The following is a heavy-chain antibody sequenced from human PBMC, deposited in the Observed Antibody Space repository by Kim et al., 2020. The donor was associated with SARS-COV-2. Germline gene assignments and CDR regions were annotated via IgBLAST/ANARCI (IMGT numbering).Heavy chain of an antibody. CDR1: GGSISSGGYY. J-gene: IGHJ5*02. V-gene: IGHV4-31*03. Sequence: SETLSLTCTVSGGSISSGGYYWSWVRQHPKGLEWIGYIYYTGSTYYNPSLASRLTISVDTSKNHFSLRLSSVTAADTAVYYCARTQNYYDIWFDPWGQGTLVTVSS. CDR2: IYYTGST. CDR3: ARTQNYYDIWFDP. D-gene: IGHD3-22*01.